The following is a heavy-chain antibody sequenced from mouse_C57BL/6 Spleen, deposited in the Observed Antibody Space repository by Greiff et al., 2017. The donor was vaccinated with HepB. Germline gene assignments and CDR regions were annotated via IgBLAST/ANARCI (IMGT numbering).Heavy chain of an antibody. CDR1: GYTFTSYW. CDR3: AMAFTTVPYYAMDY. V-gene: IGHV1-59*01. CDR2: IDPSDSYT. J-gene: IGHJ4*01. Sequence: VQLQQPGAELVRPGTSVKLSCKASGYTFTSYWMHWVKQRPGQGLEWIGVIDPSDSYTNYNQKFKGKATLTVDTSSSTAYMQLSSLTSEDSAVYYCAMAFTTVPYYAMDYWGQGTSVTVSS. D-gene: IGHD1-1*01.